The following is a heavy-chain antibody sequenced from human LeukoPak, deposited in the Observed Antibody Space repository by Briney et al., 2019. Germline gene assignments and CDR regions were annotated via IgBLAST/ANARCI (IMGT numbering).Heavy chain of an antibody. CDR1: GFSVSSNY. CDR3: ARGAFD. Sequence: PGGSLRLSCVGSGFSVSSNYMNWVRQAPGRGLDWVSVIYSDGRTFYADSVKGRFTSSRDNSKNTVDLQMNNLGADDTAVYYCARGAFDWGQGILVTVS. CDR2: IYSDGRT. V-gene: IGHV3-53*01. J-gene: IGHJ4*02.